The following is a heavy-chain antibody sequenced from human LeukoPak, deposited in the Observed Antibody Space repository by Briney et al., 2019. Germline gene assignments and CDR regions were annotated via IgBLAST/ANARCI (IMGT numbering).Heavy chain of an antibody. V-gene: IGHV1-2*02. D-gene: IGHD2-21*02. CDR1: GYTFIGYY. J-gene: IGHJ5*02. Sequence: GASVKVSCKASGYTFIGYYMHWVRQAPGQGLEWMGWINPNSGGTNYAQKFQGRVTMTRDTSISTAYMGLSRLRSDDTAVYYCARDRVTLTTFQYDWFDPWGQGTLVTVSS. CDR3: ARDRVTLTTFQYDWFDP. CDR2: INPNSGGT.